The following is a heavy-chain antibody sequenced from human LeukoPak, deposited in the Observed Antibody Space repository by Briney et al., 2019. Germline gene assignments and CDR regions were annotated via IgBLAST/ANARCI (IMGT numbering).Heavy chain of an antibody. D-gene: IGHD4-17*01. Sequence: PSGTLSLTCAVSSYFISSGSYWGWIRQSPGKGLEWVGSIFHSGNSYYNPSLKSRLTMSVDTSKNQFSLKLTSVTAADTALYYCARVTYVDDMLYQYFDYWGQGILVTVSS. V-gene: IGHV4-38-2*01. CDR1: SYFISSGSY. J-gene: IGHJ4*02. CDR2: IFHSGNS. CDR3: ARVTYVDDMLYQYFDY.